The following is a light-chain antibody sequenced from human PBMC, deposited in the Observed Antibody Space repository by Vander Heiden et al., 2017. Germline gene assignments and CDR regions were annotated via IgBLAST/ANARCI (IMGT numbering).Light chain of an antibody. CDR3: QVSNSYAWT. CDR2: DAS. Sequence: DIQMTQSPSTLSASVGDRVTITCRASQSISSWLAWYQQKPVKAPKLLIYDASSLESAVPSRHSRSGPRTAFTLTTSILQPDHIAPSYCQVSNSYAWTFGQ. J-gene: IGKJ5*01. V-gene: IGKV1-5*01. CDR1: QSISSW.